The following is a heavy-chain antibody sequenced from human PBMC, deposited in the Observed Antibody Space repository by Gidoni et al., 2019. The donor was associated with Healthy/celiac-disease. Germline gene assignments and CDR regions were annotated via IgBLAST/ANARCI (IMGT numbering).Heavy chain of an antibody. V-gene: IGHV4-34*01. CDR3: ARGRHIVATITYYYGMDV. J-gene: IGHJ6*02. D-gene: IGHD5-12*01. CDR1: GGSFSGYS. CDR2: INHSGST. Sequence: QVQLQQWGAGLLKPSETLSLTCAVYGGSFSGYSWSWIRQPPGKGLEWIGEINHSGSTNYNPSLKSRVTISVDTSKNQFSLKLSSVTAADTAVYYCARGRHIVATITYYYGMDVWGQGTTVTVSS.